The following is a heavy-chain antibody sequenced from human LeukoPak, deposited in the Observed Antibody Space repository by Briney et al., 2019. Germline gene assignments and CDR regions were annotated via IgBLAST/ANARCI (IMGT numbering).Heavy chain of an antibody. CDR1: GYTFTSYG. J-gene: IGHJ6*02. V-gene: IGHV1-18*01. CDR3: ARSASSGWPRYYYYYYGMDV. CDR2: ISAYNGNT. D-gene: IGHD6-19*01. Sequence: ASVKVSCKASGYTFTSYGISWVRQAPGQGLEWMGWISAYNGNTNYAQKLQGRVTMTTDTSTSTAYMELRSLRSDDTAVYYCARSASSGWPRYYYYYYGMDVWGQGTTVTVSS.